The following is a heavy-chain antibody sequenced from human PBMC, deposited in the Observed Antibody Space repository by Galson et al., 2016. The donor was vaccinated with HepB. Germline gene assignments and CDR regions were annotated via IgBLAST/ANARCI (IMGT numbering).Heavy chain of an antibody. D-gene: IGHD3-16*01. CDR1: RFTFNTYW. CDR2: INGGGGGT. J-gene: IGHJ4*02. V-gene: IGHV3-23*01. CDR3: AKCRVFWSWGELWSPLDH. Sequence: SLRLSCAASRFTFNTYWMNWVRQAPGKGLEWVSTINGGGGGTYYADSVKGRFTISRDNSRETLYLEMNSLRAEDTALYYCAKCRVFWSWGELWSPLDHWGQGALVTVSS.